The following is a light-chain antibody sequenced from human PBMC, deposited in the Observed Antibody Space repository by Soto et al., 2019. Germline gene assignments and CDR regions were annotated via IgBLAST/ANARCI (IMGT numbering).Light chain of an antibody. V-gene: IGKV3-15*01. J-gene: IGKJ5*01. CDR3: QQYNNWPSIT. CDR1: QSVNNN. CDR2: GAS. Sequence: EIVMTQSPATLSVSPGEGATLSCRASQSVNNNLAWYQKKPGQAPRLLIFGASTRATGIPARFSGSGSGTEFTLTISSLQSEDFAVYYCQQYNNWPSITFGQGTRLEIK.